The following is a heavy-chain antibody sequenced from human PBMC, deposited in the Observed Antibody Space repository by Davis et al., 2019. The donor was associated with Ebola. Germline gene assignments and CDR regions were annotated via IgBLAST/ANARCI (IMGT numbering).Heavy chain of an antibody. Sequence: SVKVSCKASGGTFSSYAISWVRQAPGQGLEWMGGIIPIFGTANYAQKFQGRVTITADKSTSTAYMELSSLRSEDTAVYYCARVRVGGYSSLYFDYWGQGTLVTVSS. CDR2: IIPIFGTA. V-gene: IGHV1-69*06. CDR3: ARVRVGGYSSLYFDY. CDR1: GGTFSSYA. J-gene: IGHJ4*02. D-gene: IGHD6-19*01.